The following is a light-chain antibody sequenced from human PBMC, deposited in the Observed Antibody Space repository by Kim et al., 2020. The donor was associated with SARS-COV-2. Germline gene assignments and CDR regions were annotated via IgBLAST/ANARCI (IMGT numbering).Light chain of an antibody. CDR3: QVWDSSSGV. CDR1: NIGSKN. CDR2: RDS. J-gene: IGLJ3*02. Sequence: VALGQTSNMTWGGNNIGSKNVHWYQQKPGQAPVLVIYRDSNRPSGIPERLSGSNSGNTATLTISRAQAGDEADYYCQVWDSSSGVFGGGTQLTVL. V-gene: IGLV3-9*01.